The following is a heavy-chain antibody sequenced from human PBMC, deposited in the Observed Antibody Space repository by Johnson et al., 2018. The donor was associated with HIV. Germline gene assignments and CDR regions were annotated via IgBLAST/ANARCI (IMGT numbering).Heavy chain of an antibody. D-gene: IGHD2-15*01. J-gene: IGHJ3*02. CDR1: GFTFSDYY. V-gene: IGHV3-11*01. CDR2: ISSSGSTI. CDR3: ARVSRYCSGGSCLDAFDI. Sequence: QVQLVESGGGLVKPGGSLRLSCAASGFTFSDYYMSWIRQAPGKGLEWVSYISSSGSTIYYADSVKGRFTISRDNAKKSLYLQMNSLRAEDTALYYCARVSRYCSGGSCLDAFDIWGQGTMVTVSS.